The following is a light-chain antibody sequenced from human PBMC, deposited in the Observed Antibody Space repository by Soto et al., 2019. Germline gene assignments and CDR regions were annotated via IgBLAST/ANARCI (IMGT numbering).Light chain of an antibody. V-gene: IGKV1-5*01. CDR2: DAS. CDR1: QSISSW. Sequence: DIQMTQSPSTLSASVGDRVTITCRVSQSISSWLAWYQQKPGKAPKLLIYDASSLESGVPSRFSGSGSGTEFTLTISSLQPDDFATYYCQQYNSYSSYTFGQGTKLEIK. J-gene: IGKJ2*01. CDR3: QQYNSYSSYT.